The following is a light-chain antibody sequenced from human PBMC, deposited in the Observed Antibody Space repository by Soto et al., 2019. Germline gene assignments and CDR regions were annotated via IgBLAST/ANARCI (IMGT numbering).Light chain of an antibody. CDR2: EVY. V-gene: IGLV2-8*01. CDR3: TSFAGSDKLI. CDR1: ASDIGAYNF. J-gene: IGLJ2*01. Sequence: QSVLTQPPSASWSPGQSATISCTGAASDIGAYNFVSWYQQYPGKAPKLMIYEVYKRPSGVPDRFSGSKSGNTASLPVSGLQAEDEADYYCTSFAGSDKLIFGGGTKVTVL.